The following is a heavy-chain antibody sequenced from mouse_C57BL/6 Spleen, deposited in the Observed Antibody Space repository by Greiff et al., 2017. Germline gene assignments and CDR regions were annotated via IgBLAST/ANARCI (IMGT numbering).Heavy chain of an antibody. CDR3: ARDVLDGYYSAD. J-gene: IGHJ2*01. CDR1: GYTFTSYG. V-gene: IGHV1-81*01. D-gene: IGHD2-3*01. CDR2: IYPRSGNP. Sequence: QVQLQQSGAELARPGASVKLSCKASGYTFTSYGISWVKQRTGQGLEWIGEIYPRSGNPYYNEKFKGKATLTADKSSSTAYMELRSMTSEDSAVEFCARDVLDGYYSADWGQGTTLTVSS.